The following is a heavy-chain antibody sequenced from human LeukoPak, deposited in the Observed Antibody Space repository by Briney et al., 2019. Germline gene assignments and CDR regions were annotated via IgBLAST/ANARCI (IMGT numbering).Heavy chain of an antibody. J-gene: IGHJ3*02. V-gene: IGHV1-69*13. D-gene: IGHD2-21*01. Sequence: SVKVSCTASGGTFSSYAISWVRQAPGQGLEWMGGIIPIFGTANYAQKFQGRVTITADESTSTAYMELSSLRSEDTAVYYCARLPRRNSIKAFDIWGQGTMVTVSS. CDR3: ARLPRRNSIKAFDI. CDR1: GGTFSSYA. CDR2: IIPIFGTA.